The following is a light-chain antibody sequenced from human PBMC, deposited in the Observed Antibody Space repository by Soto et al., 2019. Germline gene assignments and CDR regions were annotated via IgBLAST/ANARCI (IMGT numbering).Light chain of an antibody. Sequence: DIVMTQSPDSLAVSLVEMATINCKSSQSVLYTSNNKNYIAWYQQKPGQPPKLLIYWASNRESGVPDRFSGSGSGTDFTLTISRLQAEDVAVYYCQKYYSTPSITFGQGTRLEIK. J-gene: IGKJ5*01. CDR3: QKYYSTPSIT. CDR1: QSVLYTSNNKNY. CDR2: WAS. V-gene: IGKV4-1*01.